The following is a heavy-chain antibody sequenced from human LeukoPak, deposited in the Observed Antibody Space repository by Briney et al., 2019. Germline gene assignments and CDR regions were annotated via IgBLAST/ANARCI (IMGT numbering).Heavy chain of an antibody. CDR2: IYGGGST. CDR3: ARDITSGTFDP. CDR1: TFTVSTNS. Sequence: GGSLRLSCVASTFTVSTNSMSWVRQAPGNGLEWVSVIYGGGSTYYADSVKGRFTISRDNSKNTLYLQMNSLRAEDTAVYYCARDITSGTFDPWGQGTLVTVSS. J-gene: IGHJ5*02. D-gene: IGHD2-2*01. V-gene: IGHV3-53*01.